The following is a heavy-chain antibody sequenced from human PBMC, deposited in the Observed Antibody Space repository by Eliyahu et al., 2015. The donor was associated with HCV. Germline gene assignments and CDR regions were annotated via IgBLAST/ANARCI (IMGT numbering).Heavy chain of an antibody. Sequence: QVQLVQSGAEVKRPGSSVKVSCKAXGGXFNTYAISWVRQAPGQGLEWMGGVIVIFGTTNYAQKFQGRVTITADKSTATAYMEMSSLRSEDTAVYFCARHGGSENQRGYYYAMDVWGQGTTVTVSS. CDR2: VIVIFGTT. J-gene: IGHJ6*02. CDR1: GGXFNTYA. D-gene: IGHD5-12*01. CDR3: ARHGGSENQRGYYYAMDV. V-gene: IGHV1-69*06.